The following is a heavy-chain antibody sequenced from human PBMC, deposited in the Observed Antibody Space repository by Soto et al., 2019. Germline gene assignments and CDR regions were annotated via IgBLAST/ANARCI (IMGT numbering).Heavy chain of an antibody. CDR3: ARDGPKAHVDTDMVFDY. Sequence: HVQLVESGGGVVQPGRSLRLSCAASGFTFSSYAMHWVRQAPGKGLEWVAVISYDGSNKYYADSVKGRFTISRDNSKNTLYLQINSLRAEDTAVYYCARDGPKAHVDTDMVFDYWGQGTLVTVSS. D-gene: IGHD5-18*01. CDR1: GFTFSSYA. V-gene: IGHV3-30-3*01. J-gene: IGHJ4*02. CDR2: ISYDGSNK.